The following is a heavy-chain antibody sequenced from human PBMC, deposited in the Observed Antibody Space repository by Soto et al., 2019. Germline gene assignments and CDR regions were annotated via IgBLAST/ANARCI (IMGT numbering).Heavy chain of an antibody. CDR1: GFTFSNAW. CDR3: TTDPNPTYYYDSSGSPHYYGMDV. J-gene: IGHJ6*02. D-gene: IGHD3-22*01. CDR2: IKSKTDGGTT. Sequence: GGSLRLSCAASGFTFSNAWMNWVRQAPGKGLEWVGRIKSKTDGGTTDYAAPVKGRFTISRDDSKNTLYLQMNSLKTEDTAVYYCTTDPNPTYYYDSSGSPHYYGMDVWGQGTTVTVSS. V-gene: IGHV3-15*07.